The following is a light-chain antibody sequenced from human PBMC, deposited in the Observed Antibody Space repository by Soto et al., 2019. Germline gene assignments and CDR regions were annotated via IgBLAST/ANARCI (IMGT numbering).Light chain of an antibody. V-gene: IGKV3-15*01. J-gene: IGKJ1*01. Sequence: EIVMTQSPATLSVSPGERATLSCRASQSVSGYLAWYQQKPGQAPRLLIYDTSTRATGIPARFSGSGSGTEFTLTISSLQSEDFAVYYCQQHNSWPWTFGQGTKVDIK. CDR2: DTS. CDR1: QSVSGY. CDR3: QQHNSWPWT.